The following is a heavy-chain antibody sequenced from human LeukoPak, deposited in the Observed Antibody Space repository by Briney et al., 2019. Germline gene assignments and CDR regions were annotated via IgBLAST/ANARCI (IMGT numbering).Heavy chain of an antibody. CDR3: AKDYYDSYYFDY. CDR1: GFTFSSYA. D-gene: IGHD3-22*01. Sequence: GGSLRLSCAASGFTFSSYAMSWVRQAPGKGLEWVSTISGSGGSTYYADSVKGRFTISRDNSKNTLYLQMNSLRAEDTAVYYCAKDYYDSYYFDYWGQGTLVTVSS. V-gene: IGHV3-23*01. J-gene: IGHJ4*02. CDR2: ISGSGGST.